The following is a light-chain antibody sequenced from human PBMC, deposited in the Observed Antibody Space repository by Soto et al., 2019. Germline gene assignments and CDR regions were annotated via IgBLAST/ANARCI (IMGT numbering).Light chain of an antibody. Sequence: QSALTQPASVSGSPGQSITISCTGTSSDVGGYNYVSWYQQHPGKAPKLMIYEVSNRPSGVSNRFSVSKSGNTASLTISGLQAEDEDDYYCSSYTSSSSYVFGTGTKLTVL. J-gene: IGLJ1*01. CDR2: EVS. CDR3: SSYTSSSSYV. CDR1: SSDVGGYNY. V-gene: IGLV2-14*01.